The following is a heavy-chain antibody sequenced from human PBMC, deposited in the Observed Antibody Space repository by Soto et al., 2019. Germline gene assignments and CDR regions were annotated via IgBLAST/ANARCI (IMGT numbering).Heavy chain of an antibody. J-gene: IGHJ5*02. Sequence: ASVKVSCKASGYTFTSYGISWVRQAPGQGLERMGWISAYNGNTNYAQKLQGRVTMTADTSTSTAYMELSSLRSEDTAVYYCARVMRWERIWFDPWGQGTLVTVSS. D-gene: IGHD1-26*01. CDR3: ARVMRWERIWFDP. CDR2: ISAYNGNT. V-gene: IGHV1-18*01. CDR1: GYTFTSYG.